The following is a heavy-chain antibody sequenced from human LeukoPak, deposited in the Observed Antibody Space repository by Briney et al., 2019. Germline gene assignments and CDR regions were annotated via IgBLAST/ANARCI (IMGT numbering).Heavy chain of an antibody. CDR1: GFTFSSYG. D-gene: IGHD6-25*01. V-gene: IGHV3-33*01. CDR3: ARDEGVAAYYFDY. J-gene: IGHJ4*02. Sequence: GGSLRLSCAASGFTFSSYGMHWVRQAPGKGLEWVAVVWYDGDNKFYADSVKGRFTISRDNSKNTLYLQMNSLRAEDTAIYYCARDEGVAAYYFDYGGQGTRVTVSS. CDR2: VWYDGDNK.